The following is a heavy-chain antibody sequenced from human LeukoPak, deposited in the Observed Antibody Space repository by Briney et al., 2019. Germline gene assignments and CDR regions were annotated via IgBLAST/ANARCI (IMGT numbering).Heavy chain of an antibody. J-gene: IGHJ4*02. V-gene: IGHV3-7*01. CDR2: ISEDGSVK. CDR1: GFSFTTYW. Sequence: GGSLRLSCAASGFSFTTYWMTWIRQAPEKGLEWVAHISEDGSVKYYIDSVKGRFTISRDNAKNSVYLQMNSLRAEDTAVYYCARDGNGKSLDFDYWGQGTLVTVSS. CDR3: ARDGNGKSLDFDY. D-gene: IGHD1-1*01.